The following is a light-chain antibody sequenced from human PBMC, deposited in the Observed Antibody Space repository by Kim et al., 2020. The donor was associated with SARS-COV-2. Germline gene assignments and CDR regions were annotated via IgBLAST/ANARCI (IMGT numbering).Light chain of an antibody. V-gene: IGKV3-11*01. CDR1: QSISIY. CDR2: DST. CDR3: QHMKT. J-gene: IGKJ4*01. Sequence: EIVLTQSPATLSLSPGETATLSCRASQSISIYVAWYQQIPGQAPRLLIYDSTSRATGIPAGFSGSGSGTDGTDFTLTISSLEPEDFAVYVCQHMKTFGGGTKVEIK.